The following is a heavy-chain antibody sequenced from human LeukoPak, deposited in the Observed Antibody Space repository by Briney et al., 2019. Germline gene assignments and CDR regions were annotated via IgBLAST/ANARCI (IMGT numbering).Heavy chain of an antibody. CDR1: GYIFTDYY. V-gene: IGHV1-2*06. J-gene: IGHJ4*02. Sequence: GASVTVSCKASGYIFTDYYIHWVRQAPGQGPEWMGRINPNSGDTDSAQKFQGRVTMTRVASITTVYMEMRRLTSDDTAVYYCARVAYGNNATPFDHWGQGTLVLVSS. D-gene: IGHD4-11*01. CDR3: ARVAYGNNATPFDH. CDR2: INPNSGDT.